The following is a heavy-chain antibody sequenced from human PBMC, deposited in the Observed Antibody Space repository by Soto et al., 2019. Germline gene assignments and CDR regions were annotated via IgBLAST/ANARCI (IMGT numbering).Heavy chain of an antibody. Sequence: PSETLSLTCTVSGGSISSGDYYWSWIRQPPGKGLEWIGYIYYSGSTYYNPSLKSRVTISVDTSKNQFSLKLSSVTAADTAVYYCARGRPPYGSSWYPGYFDYWGQGTLVTVSS. D-gene: IGHD6-13*01. CDR3: ARGRPPYGSSWYPGYFDY. V-gene: IGHV4-30-4*01. CDR1: GGSISSGDYY. CDR2: IYYSGST. J-gene: IGHJ4*02.